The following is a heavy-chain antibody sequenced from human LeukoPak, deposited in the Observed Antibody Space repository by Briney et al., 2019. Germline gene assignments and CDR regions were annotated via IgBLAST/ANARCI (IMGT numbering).Heavy chain of an antibody. CDR2: IYTSGST. D-gene: IGHD6-19*01. CDR1: GGSISSYY. J-gene: IGHJ4*02. Sequence: SETLSLTCTVSGGSISSYYWSWIRQPAGKGLEWIGRIYTSGSTNYNPSLKSRVTMSVDTSKNQFSLKLSSVTAADTAMYYCAREHSSGWQITYYFDYWGQGTLVTVSS. V-gene: IGHV4-4*07. CDR3: AREHSSGWQITYYFDY.